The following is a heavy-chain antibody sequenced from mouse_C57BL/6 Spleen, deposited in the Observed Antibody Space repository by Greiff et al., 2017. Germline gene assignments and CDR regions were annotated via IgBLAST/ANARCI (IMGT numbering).Heavy chain of an antibody. V-gene: IGHV1-54*01. J-gene: IGHJ2*01. CDR1: GYAFTNYL. CDR3: ARWSVSYFDY. Sequence: QVQLQQSGAELVRPGTSVKVSCKASGYAFTNYLIEWVKQRPGQGLEWIGVINPGSGGTNYNEKFKGKATLTADKSSSTAYMQLSSLTSEDSAVYFCARWSVSYFDYWGQGTTLTVSS. CDR2: INPGSGGT.